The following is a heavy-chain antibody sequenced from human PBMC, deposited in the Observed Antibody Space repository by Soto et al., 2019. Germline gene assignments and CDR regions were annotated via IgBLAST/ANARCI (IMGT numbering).Heavy chain of an antibody. CDR1: GGSISSGGYY. V-gene: IGHV4-31*03. CDR2: IYYSGST. CDR3: ARANQGSSSLNWFDP. Sequence: QVQLQESGPGLVKPSQTLSLTCTVSGGSISSGGYYWSWIRQHPGKGLEWIGYIYYSGSTYYNPSLKSRVTISVDTSKNQFSRKLSSVTAADTAVYYCARANQGSSSLNWFDPWGQGTLVTVSS. D-gene: IGHD6-6*01. J-gene: IGHJ5*02.